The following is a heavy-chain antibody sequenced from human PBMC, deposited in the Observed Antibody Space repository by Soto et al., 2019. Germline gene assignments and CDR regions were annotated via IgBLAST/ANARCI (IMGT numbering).Heavy chain of an antibody. D-gene: IGHD6-6*01. CDR1: GYTFTGYY. CDR3: ARPIGAARPLSYYGMDV. Sequence: QVQLVQSGAEVKKPGASVKVSCKASGYTFTGYYMHWVRQAPGQGLEWMGWINPNSGGTNYAQKFQGWVTMTRDTSISTAYMELSRLRSDDTAVYYCARPIGAARPLSYYGMDVWGQGTTVTVSS. CDR2: INPNSGGT. V-gene: IGHV1-2*04. J-gene: IGHJ6*02.